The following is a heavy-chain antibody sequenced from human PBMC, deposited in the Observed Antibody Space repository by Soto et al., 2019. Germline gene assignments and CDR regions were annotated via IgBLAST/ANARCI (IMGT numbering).Heavy chain of an antibody. CDR1: GFMFSDHT. J-gene: IGHJ4*02. V-gene: IGHV3-33*01. CDR2: LWHDGTNK. D-gene: IGHD5-12*01. Sequence: QVQLVESGGGVVRPGRSLRLSCAASGFMFSDHTMHWVRQAPGKGLEWVASLWHDGTNKWYGDSVKGRLTISRDNSKKTLYLQMTDLRVADTAVAYCTRESVVDGSGAFDFWGQGILVTVSS. CDR3: TRESVVDGSGAFDF.